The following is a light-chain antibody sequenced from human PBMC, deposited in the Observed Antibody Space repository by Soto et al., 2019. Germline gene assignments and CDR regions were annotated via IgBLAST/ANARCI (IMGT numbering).Light chain of an antibody. CDR1: QSISSW. J-gene: IGKJ1*01. Sequence: DIQMTQSPSTLSASVEDRVTINCRASQSISSWLAWYQQKPGKAPKLLIYDASSLESGVPSRFSGSGSVTEFTLTISSLQPDDFATYYCQQYYSYPQTFGQGTKVDIK. CDR3: QQYYSYPQT. V-gene: IGKV1-5*01. CDR2: DAS.